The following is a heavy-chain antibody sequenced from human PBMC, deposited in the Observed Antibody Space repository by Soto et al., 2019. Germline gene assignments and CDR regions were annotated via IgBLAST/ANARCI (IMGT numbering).Heavy chain of an antibody. CDR1: GGSISSSSYY. CDR3: AKQTRGTVVTRGYYYGMDV. J-gene: IGHJ6*02. D-gene: IGHD2-21*02. CDR2: IYYSGST. V-gene: IGHV4-39*01. Sequence: ETMSLTCTVSGGSISSSSYYWGWIRQPPGKGLEWIGSIYYSGSTYYNPSLKSRVTISVDTSKNQFSLKLSSVTAADTAVYYCAKQTRGTVVTRGYYYGMDVWGQGTTVTVSS.